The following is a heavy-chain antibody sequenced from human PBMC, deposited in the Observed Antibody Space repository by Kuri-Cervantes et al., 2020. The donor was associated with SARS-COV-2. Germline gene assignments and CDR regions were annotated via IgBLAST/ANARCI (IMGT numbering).Heavy chain of an antibody. J-gene: IGHJ3*01. CDR1: GFTFSGPA. CDR3: AREDSGTNDAFDF. D-gene: IGHD3-10*01. V-gene: IGHV3-73*01. CDR2: IRSKPNNYAT. Sequence: ESPMISCAASGFTFSGPAIHWVRQASGKGLEWVGRIRSKPNNYATAYTASVKGRFTISRDDSENTAYLQMNSLKTEDTAVYHCAREDSGTNDAFDFWGQGATVTVSS.